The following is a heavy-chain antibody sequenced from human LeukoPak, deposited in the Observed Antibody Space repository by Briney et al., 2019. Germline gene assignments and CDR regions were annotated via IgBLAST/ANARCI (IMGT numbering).Heavy chain of an antibody. J-gene: IGHJ2*01. Sequence: SETLSLTCTVSGGSISGGGFYWNWIRQHPGMGLEWVGYIYYSGNTYYNPSLKSRISISVDMSKNHFSLRLSSVTAADTAVYYCARDSDFWYFDLWGRGTLVTVSS. D-gene: IGHD2-21*02. CDR1: GGSISGGGFY. CDR3: ARDSDFWYFDL. CDR2: IYYSGNT. V-gene: IGHV4-31*03.